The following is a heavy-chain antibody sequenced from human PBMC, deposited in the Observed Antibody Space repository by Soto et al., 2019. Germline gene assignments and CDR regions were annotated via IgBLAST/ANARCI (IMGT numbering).Heavy chain of an antibody. CDR3: VATYGDYLDY. J-gene: IGHJ4*02. V-gene: IGHV5-51*01. D-gene: IGHD4-17*01. CDR2: IYPDDSDS. Sequence: PGESLKISCKGSGYKFTTYWIGWVRQMPGKGLEWMAIIYPDDSDSRYSPSFQGQVTISADKSISTAYLQWSSLKASDTAIYYCVATYGDYLDYWGQRTLVTVSS. CDR1: GYKFTTYW.